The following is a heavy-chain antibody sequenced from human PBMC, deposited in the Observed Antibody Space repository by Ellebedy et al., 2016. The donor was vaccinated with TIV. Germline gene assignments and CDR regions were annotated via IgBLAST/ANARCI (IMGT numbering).Heavy chain of an antibody. CDR1: GFTFSSYA. Sequence: GGSLRLSXAASGFTFSSYAMSWVRQAPGKGLEWVANIKQDGSEKYYVDSVKGRFTISRDNSKNTLYLQMNSLRAEDTAVYYCAKDDEAGWGQGTLVTVSS. J-gene: IGHJ4*02. V-gene: IGHV3-7*03. CDR3: AKDDEAG. D-gene: IGHD6-19*01. CDR2: IKQDGSEK.